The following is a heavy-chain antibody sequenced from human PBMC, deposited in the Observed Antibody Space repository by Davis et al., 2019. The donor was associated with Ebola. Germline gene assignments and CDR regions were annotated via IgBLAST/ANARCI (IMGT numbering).Heavy chain of an antibody. D-gene: IGHD5-12*01. J-gene: IGHJ4*02. V-gene: IGHV3-23*01. CDR3: ARELAMMAHGQVYFGY. CDR2: ISCNGGTT. Sequence: GRSLRLSCPASGFTFVNYAMSWVRQAPGKGLEWVSTISCNGGTTFYADSVRGRFTISRDNSKNTLYLQMNSLRAEDTAVYYCARELAMMAHGQVYFGYWGQGTLVTVSS. CDR1: GFTFVNYA.